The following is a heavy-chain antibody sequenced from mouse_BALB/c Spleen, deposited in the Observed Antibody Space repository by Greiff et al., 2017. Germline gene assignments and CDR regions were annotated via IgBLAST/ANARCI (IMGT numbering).Heavy chain of an antibody. CDR3: ASERITADSYAMDY. CDR1: GFTFSSFG. Sequence: EVQRVESGGGLVQPGGSRKLSCAASGFTFSSFGMHWVRQAPEKGLEWVAYISSGSSTIYYADTVKGRFTISRDTPKNTLFLQMTRLRSEDTAMYYCASERITADSYAMDYWGQGSSVTVSS. J-gene: IGHJ4*01. D-gene: IGHD2-4*01. CDR2: ISSGSSTI. V-gene: IGHV5-17*02.